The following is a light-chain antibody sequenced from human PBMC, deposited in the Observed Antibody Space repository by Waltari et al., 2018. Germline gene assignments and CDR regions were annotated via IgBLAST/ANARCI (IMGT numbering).Light chain of an antibody. CDR1: TRDIGAYDL. J-gene: IGLJ2*01. CDR2: AVK. CDR3: ASYVNSFALV. Sequence: HSALTQPASVSGSPGQSIPISCPGTTRDIGAYDLVSWYQKYPGKAPKLIIYAVKNRPSDISPRFSASKSGDTASLTISGLQAEDEAEYYCASYVNSFALVFGGGTKVSVL. V-gene: IGLV2-14*01.